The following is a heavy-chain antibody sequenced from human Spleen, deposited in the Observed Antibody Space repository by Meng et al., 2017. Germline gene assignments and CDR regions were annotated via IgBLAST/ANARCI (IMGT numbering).Heavy chain of an antibody. CDR1: RSTFSSYS. Sequence: EGSLRLSCAVSRSTFSSYSMTWVRQAPGKGLEWVATIKEDGSEKYYVESVKGRFTISRDNAKNSLYLQMNSLRAEDTAVYYCASSRDPTPFDYWGQGTLVTVSS. V-gene: IGHV3-7*01. CDR3: ASSRDPTPFDY. CDR2: IKEDGSEK. D-gene: IGHD2-21*02. J-gene: IGHJ4*02.